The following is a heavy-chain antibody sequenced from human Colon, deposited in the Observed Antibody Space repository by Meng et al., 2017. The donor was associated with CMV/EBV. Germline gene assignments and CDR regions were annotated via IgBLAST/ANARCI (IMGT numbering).Heavy chain of an antibody. Sequence: ASVKVSCKASGYTFTGNYIHWVRQAPGQGLEWMGWINPNSGDTNYAQKFQGRVTMTRDTSISTAYMELSRLRSDDTAVYYCARTDCSTTSCYPFWFDPWGQGTQVTVSS. CDR1: GYTFTGNY. D-gene: IGHD2-2*01. CDR2: INPNSGDT. V-gene: IGHV1-2*02. J-gene: IGHJ5*02. CDR3: ARTDCSTTSCYPFWFDP.